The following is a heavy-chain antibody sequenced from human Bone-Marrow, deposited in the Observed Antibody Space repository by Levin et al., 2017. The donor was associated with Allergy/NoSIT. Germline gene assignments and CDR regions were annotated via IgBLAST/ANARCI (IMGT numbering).Heavy chain of an antibody. CDR1: GFTFRSSW. D-gene: IGHD4-17*01. V-gene: IGHV3-7*04. CDR2: IKQDGSEK. CDR3: ARDATVTHEGYYYYYMDV. Sequence: LSLTCAASGFTFRSSWMTWVRQAPGKGLEWVANIKQDGSEKYYVDSVKGRFTISRDNAKNSLYLQMNSLRAEDTAVYYCARDATVTHEGYYYYYMDVWGKGTTVTVSS. J-gene: IGHJ6*03.